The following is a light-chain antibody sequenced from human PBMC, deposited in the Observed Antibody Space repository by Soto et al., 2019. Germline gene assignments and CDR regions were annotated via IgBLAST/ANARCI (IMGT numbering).Light chain of an antibody. CDR3: SSYTSSITYV. Sequence: QSALTQPASVSGSPGQSSTISCTGTSSDVGGYNYVSWYQQHPGKAPKHMIYEVTNRPSGVSNRFSGYRSGNTAYLTICGLEADDEADYYCSSYTSSITYVFGTGTKLPVL. CDR2: EVT. V-gene: IGLV2-14*01. J-gene: IGLJ1*01. CDR1: SSDVGGYNY.